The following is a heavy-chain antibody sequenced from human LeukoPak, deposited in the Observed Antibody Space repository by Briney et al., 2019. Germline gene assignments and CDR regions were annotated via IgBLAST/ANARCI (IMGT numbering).Heavy chain of an antibody. J-gene: IGHJ5*02. CDR2: ISCSSSYI. D-gene: IGHD6-13*01. Sequence: GGSLRLSCAASGFTFSSYSMNWVRHAPGKGLELVSSISCSSSYIYYADSVKGRFTISRDNAKNSLYLQMNSLRAEDTAVYYCARGIAAAGTNWFDPWGQGTLVTVSS. CDR3: ARGIAAAGTNWFDP. V-gene: IGHV3-21*01. CDR1: GFTFSSYS.